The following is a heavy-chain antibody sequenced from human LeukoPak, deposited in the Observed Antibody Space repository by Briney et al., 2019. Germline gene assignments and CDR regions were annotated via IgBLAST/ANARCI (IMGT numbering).Heavy chain of an antibody. D-gene: IGHD3-16*01. CDR3: ARARNYDYVWGSYPPAGYYFDY. J-gene: IGHJ4*02. Sequence: AGGSLRLSCAASGFTVSSNYMSWVRQAPGKGLEWVSVIYSGGSTYCADSVKGRFTISRDNSKNTLYLQMNSLRAEDTAVYYCARARNYDYVWGSYPPAGYYFDYWGQGTLVTVSS. V-gene: IGHV3-53*01. CDR1: GFTVSSNY. CDR2: IYSGGST.